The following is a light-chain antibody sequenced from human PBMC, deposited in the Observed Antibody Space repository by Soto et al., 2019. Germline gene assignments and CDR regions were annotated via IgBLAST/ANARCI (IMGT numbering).Light chain of an antibody. V-gene: IGKV3-20*01. CDR3: QQFGSSPRT. CDR1: QSVSSTY. CDR2: GAS. Sequence: VLTQSPGTLSLSPGERATLSCRASQSVSSTYLAWYQQKPGQAPRLLIYGASSRATGIPDRFSGSGTGTDFTLTISRLEPEDFAVYYCQQFGSSPRTFGQGTKVEI. J-gene: IGKJ1*01.